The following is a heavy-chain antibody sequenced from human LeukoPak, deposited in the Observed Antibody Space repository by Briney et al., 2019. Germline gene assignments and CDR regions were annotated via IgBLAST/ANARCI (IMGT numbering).Heavy chain of an antibody. V-gene: IGHV5-51*01. CDR2: IYPGDSDT. CDR1: GYSFTSYW. Sequence: GESLKISCKGSGYSFTSYWIGWVRQMPGKGLEWMGIIYPGDSDTRYSPSFQGQVTISADKSISTAYLQWSSLKASDTAMYYCARAAARTYTEYCSGGSCYLSNWFDPWGQGTLVTVSS. CDR3: ARAAARTYTEYCSGGSCYLSNWFDP. J-gene: IGHJ5*02. D-gene: IGHD2-15*01.